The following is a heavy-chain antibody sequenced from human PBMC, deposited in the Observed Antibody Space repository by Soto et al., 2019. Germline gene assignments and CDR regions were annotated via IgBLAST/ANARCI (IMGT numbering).Heavy chain of an antibody. CDR3: ARDAGEMDTILNYFDY. Sequence: ASVKVSCKASGYTFTSYAMHWVRQAPGQRLEWMGWINAGNGNTKYSQKFQGRVTITRDTSASTAYMELSSLRSEDTAVYYCARDAGEMDTILNYFDYWGQGTLVTVSS. CDR1: GYTFTSYA. CDR2: INAGNGNT. J-gene: IGHJ4*02. D-gene: IGHD5-18*01. V-gene: IGHV1-3*01.